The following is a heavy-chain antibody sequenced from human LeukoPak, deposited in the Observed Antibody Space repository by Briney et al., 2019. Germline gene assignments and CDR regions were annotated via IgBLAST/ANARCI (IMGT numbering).Heavy chain of an antibody. CDR1: GDSISTYY. Sequence: SETLSLTCTVSGDSISTYYWSWIRQPPGKGLEWIGYIYYRVTSDYNPSLKSRVTISVDTSKNQFSLRLSSVTAADTAVYYCARAIAAAGIDYWGQGTLVTVSS. CDR2: IYYRVTS. J-gene: IGHJ4*02. V-gene: IGHV4-59*12. D-gene: IGHD6-13*01. CDR3: ARAIAAAGIDY.